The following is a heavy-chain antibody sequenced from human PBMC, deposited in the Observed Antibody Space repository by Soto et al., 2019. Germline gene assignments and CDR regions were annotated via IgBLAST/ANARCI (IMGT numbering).Heavy chain of an antibody. CDR1: GGTFSSYT. CDR3: ARDIGKYSSSSMTRFYGMDV. Sequence: SGKVSCKASGGTFSSYTISWVRQAPGQGLEWMGGVIPIFGTANYTQKFQGRVTITADESTSTAYMELSSLRSEDTAVYYCARDIGKYSSSSMTRFYGMDVWGQGTTVTVSS. CDR2: VIPIFGTA. V-gene: IGHV1-69*13. J-gene: IGHJ6*02. D-gene: IGHD6-6*01.